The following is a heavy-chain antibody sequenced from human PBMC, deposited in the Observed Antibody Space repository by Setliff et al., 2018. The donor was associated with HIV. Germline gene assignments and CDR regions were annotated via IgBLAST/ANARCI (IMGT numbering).Heavy chain of an antibody. Sequence: GASVTVSCKASGYTFTSYAMHWVRQAPGQRLEWMGWIHAGNGYTKYSQKFQGRVTFTRDTSASAAYMDLSSLRSEDTAVYYCARIWGIPPLYYFDYWGQGTLVTVSS. CDR1: GYTFTSYA. D-gene: IGHD3-16*01. CDR2: IHAGNGYT. CDR3: ARIWGIPPLYYFDY. V-gene: IGHV1-3*01. J-gene: IGHJ4*02.